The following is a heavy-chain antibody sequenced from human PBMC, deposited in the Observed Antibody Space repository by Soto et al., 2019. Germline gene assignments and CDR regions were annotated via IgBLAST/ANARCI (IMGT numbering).Heavy chain of an antibody. CDR2: INAGNGNT. J-gene: IGHJ5*02. CDR3: ARDRAIFWGDLRAYSGSYYGWFDP. CDR1: GYTFTSYA. V-gene: IGHV1-3*01. Sequence: GASVKVSCKASGYTFTSYAMHWVRQAPGQRLEWMGWINAGNGNTKYSQKFQGRVTITRDTSASTAYMELSSLRSEDTAVYYCARDRAIFWGDLRAYSGSYYGWFDPWGQGTLVTVSS. D-gene: IGHD1-26*01.